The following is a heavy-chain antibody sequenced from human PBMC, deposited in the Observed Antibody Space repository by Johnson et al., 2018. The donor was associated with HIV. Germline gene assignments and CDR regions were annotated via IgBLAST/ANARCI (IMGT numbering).Heavy chain of an antibody. V-gene: IGHV3-23*03. CDR1: GFTFSSYA. CDR2: ISSGGST. CDR3: ARTLGRHDDAFDI. J-gene: IGHJ3*02. D-gene: IGHD6-6*01. Sequence: VQLVESGGGLVQPGGSLRLSCAASGFTFSSYAMSWVRQAPGKGLEWVSLISSGGSTYYADPVKGRFTISRDNPKHTLYLQMNSLRAEDTAVYYCARTLGRHDDAFDIWGQGTMVTVSS.